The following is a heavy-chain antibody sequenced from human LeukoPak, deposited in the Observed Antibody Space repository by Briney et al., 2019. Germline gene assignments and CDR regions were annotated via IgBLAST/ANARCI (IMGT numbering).Heavy chain of an antibody. CDR3: ASHERLNYDFWSDGLPRDY. Sequence: ASVKVSCKASGYTFTGYYMHWVRQAPGQGLEWMGWINPNSGGTNYAQKFQGRVTMTRDTSISTAYMELSRLRSDDTAVYYCASHERLNYDFWSDGLPRDYWGQGTLDTVSS. CDR1: GYTFTGYY. V-gene: IGHV1-2*02. CDR2: INPNSGGT. D-gene: IGHD3-3*01. J-gene: IGHJ4*02.